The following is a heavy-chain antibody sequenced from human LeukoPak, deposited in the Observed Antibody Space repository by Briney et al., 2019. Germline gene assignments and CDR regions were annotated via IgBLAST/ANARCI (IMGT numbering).Heavy chain of an antibody. Sequence: GGSLRLSCAASGFTFSSYGMHWVRQAPGKGLEWVAFIRYDGSNKYYADSVKGRLTISRDNSKNTLYLQMNSLRAEDTAVYYCAKSSIVGGTTMGGFDYWGQGTLVTVSS. CDR1: GFTFSSYG. J-gene: IGHJ4*02. D-gene: IGHD1-26*01. CDR3: AKSSIVGGTTMGGFDY. V-gene: IGHV3-30*02. CDR2: IRYDGSNK.